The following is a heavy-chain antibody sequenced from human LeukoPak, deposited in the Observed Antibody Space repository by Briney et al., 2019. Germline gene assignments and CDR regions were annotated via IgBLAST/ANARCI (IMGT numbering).Heavy chain of an antibody. CDR2: INPSGGST. D-gene: IGHD5-24*01. Sequence: ASVKVSCKASGYTFTSYYMHWVRQAPGQGLEWMGIINPSGGSTSYAQKFQGRVTMTRDTSTSTVYMELSSLRSEDTAVYYCARDGYTPKTGSDYYFDYWGQETLVTVSS. CDR1: GYTFTSYY. V-gene: IGHV1-46*01. J-gene: IGHJ4*02. CDR3: ARDGYTPKTGSDYYFDY.